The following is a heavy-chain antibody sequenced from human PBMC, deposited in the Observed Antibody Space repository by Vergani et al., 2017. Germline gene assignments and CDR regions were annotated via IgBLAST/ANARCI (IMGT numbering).Heavy chain of an antibody. Sequence: QAQLGQSDSEVKKPGDSVTLSCKTSGYTFVNHPITWVRQAPGQGLEWMGWISPYNHKTLYSQKVEGRVTMTSDTSSSTVSVELRRQRSDDTAIYYCARSQMAINDFVWWGRGTLVTVSS. CDR1: GYTFVNHP. CDR3: ARSQMAINDFVW. V-gene: IGHV1-18*04. J-gene: IGHJ4*02. CDR2: ISPYNHKT. D-gene: IGHD5-24*01.